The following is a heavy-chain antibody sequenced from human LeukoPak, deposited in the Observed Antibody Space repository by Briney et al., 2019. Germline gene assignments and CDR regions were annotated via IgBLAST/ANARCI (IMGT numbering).Heavy chain of an antibody. CDR3: ARFREYTYGPFDS. J-gene: IGHJ4*02. Sequence: GKSLRLSCAASGFSFSSFGMNWVRQAPGKGLEWVAVLSHDGRNKNYADSVKGRFIISRDNSKNTLYLQMNSLRGEDTAAYYCARFREYTYGPFDSWGQGTLVTVSS. CDR2: LSHDGRNK. D-gene: IGHD5-18*01. CDR1: GFSFSSFG. V-gene: IGHV3-30*04.